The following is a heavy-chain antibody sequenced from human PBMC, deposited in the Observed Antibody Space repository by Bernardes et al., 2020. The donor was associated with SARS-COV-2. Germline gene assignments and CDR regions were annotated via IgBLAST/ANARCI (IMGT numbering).Heavy chain of an antibody. Sequence: SGPTLVKPTQTLTLTCTFSGFSLSTSGVCVSWIRQPPGKALEWLARIDWDDDKYYNTSLKTRLTISKDTSKNQVVLTMTNMDPVDTATYYCARMATSGGACYGDYWGQGTLVTVSS. J-gene: IGHJ4*02. D-gene: IGHD2-15*01. CDR2: IDWDDDK. CDR3: ARMATSGGACYGDY. CDR1: GFSLSTSGVC. V-gene: IGHV2-70*11.